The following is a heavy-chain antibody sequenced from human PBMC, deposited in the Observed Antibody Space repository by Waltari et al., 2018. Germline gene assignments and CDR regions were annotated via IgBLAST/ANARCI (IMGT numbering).Heavy chain of an antibody. J-gene: IGHJ4*02. CDR1: GDSISGNYW. Sequence: GQGLVKPSGTLSLTCAVSGDSISGNYWWSWVRQSPEKGLEWIGQVHHSGKTHYNPSLQSRVTISVDKPKNQFSLNLNSVTAADTAVYYCAGDRAIGLFFDYWGRGTLVTVSS. CDR3: AGDRAIGLFFDY. CDR2: VHHSGKT. V-gene: IGHV4-4*02. D-gene: IGHD2-2*01.